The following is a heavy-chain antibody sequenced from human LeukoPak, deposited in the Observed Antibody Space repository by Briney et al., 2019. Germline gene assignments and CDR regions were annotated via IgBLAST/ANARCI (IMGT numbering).Heavy chain of an antibody. CDR3: ARGDMLYARVRFDY. CDR2: IYYSGST. Sequence: PSETLSLTCTVSSGSMSSYYWSWIRQPPGKGLEWIGYIYYSGSTNYNPSLKSRVTISVDTSKNQLSLKLSSVTAADTAVYYCARGDMLYARVRFDYWGQGTLVTVSS. CDR1: SGSMSSYY. D-gene: IGHD2-8*01. J-gene: IGHJ4*02. V-gene: IGHV4-59*01.